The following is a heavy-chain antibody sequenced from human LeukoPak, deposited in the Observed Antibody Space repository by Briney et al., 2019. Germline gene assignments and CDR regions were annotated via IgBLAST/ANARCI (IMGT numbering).Heavy chain of an antibody. J-gene: IGHJ4*02. V-gene: IGHV4-39*01. CDR1: GGSIRSSSYY. CDR2: IYYSGRT. Sequence: SETLSLTCTVSGGSIRSSSYYWGWIRQPPGKGLEWTGSIYYSGRTYYNPSLKSRVTISVDTSKNQFSLRLSSVTAADTAVYYCARRGWYAKSFYFDYWGQGTLVTVSS. CDR3: ARRGWYAKSFYFDY. D-gene: IGHD3-16*01.